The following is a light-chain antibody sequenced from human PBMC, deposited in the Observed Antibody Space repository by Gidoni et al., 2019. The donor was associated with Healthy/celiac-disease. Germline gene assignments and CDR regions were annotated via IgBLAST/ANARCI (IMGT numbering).Light chain of an antibody. Sequence: ELVVTQPPATLSVPPVGRATLSCRSSHSFSSKLAWYQQTPGQAPRLLSDGASTRGTGIPARFGGSWSGTELTISISSLQTEDFAEYYCQEYNNWLTFGGGTKVEIK. CDR1: HSFSSK. CDR2: GAS. CDR3: QEYNNWLT. V-gene: IGKV3-15*01. J-gene: IGKJ4*01.